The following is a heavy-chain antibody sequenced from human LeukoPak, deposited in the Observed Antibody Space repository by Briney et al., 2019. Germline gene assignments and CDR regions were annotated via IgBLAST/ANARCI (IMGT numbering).Heavy chain of an antibody. CDR1: GYTFTSYG. CDR3: AKDGVVRGLGPYYFDS. V-gene: IGHV1-18*01. Sequence: ASVKVSCKASGYTFTSYGISWVRQAPGQGLEWMGWISAYNGNTNYAQKLQGRVTMTTDTSTSTAYMELRSLRSDDTAVYYCAKDGVVRGLGPYYFDSWGQGSLVTVSS. D-gene: IGHD3-10*01. J-gene: IGHJ4*02. CDR2: ISAYNGNT.